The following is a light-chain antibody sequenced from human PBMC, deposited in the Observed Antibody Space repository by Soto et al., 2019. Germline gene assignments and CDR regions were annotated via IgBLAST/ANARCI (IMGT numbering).Light chain of an antibody. Sequence: QSALTQPASVSGSPGHSIAISCTGTSSDVGAYNYVSWYQQHPGKAPKLIIYDVTNRPSGVSDRFSGSKSGNTASLTISGLQAEDETDYYCCSYTSSGTYVFGTGTKVTVL. V-gene: IGLV2-14*03. CDR3: CSYTSSGTYV. J-gene: IGLJ1*01. CDR1: SSDVGAYNY. CDR2: DVT.